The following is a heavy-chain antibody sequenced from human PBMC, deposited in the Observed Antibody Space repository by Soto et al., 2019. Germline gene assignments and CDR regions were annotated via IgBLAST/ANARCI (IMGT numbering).Heavy chain of an antibody. D-gene: IGHD3-3*01. CDR2: ISYDGSNK. Sequence: QVQLVESGGGVVQPGRSLRLSCAASGFTFSSYAMHWVRQAPGKGLEWVAVISYDGSNKYYADSVKGRFTISRDNSKNTLYLQMNSLRAEDTAVYYCARGAATPGSAYYDFWSGYYTEKDYYYYYGMDVWGQGTTVTVSS. J-gene: IGHJ6*02. V-gene: IGHV3-30-3*01. CDR3: ARGAATPGSAYYDFWSGYYTEKDYYYYYGMDV. CDR1: GFTFSSYA.